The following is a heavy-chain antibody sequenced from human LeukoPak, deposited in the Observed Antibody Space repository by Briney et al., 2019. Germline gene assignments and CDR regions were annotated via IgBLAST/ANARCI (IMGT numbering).Heavy chain of an antibody. CDR1: GGSISSGSYY. D-gene: IGHD3-16*01. V-gene: IGHV4-31*03. CDR3: ARDGLHWFDP. J-gene: IGHJ5*02. Sequence: SETLSLTCTVSGGSISSGSYYWSWIRQHPGKGLEWFGYIYYSGSTYYNPSLKSRVTISVDTSKNQFSLKLSSVTAADTAVYYCARDGLHWFDPWGQGTLVTVSS. CDR2: IYYSGST.